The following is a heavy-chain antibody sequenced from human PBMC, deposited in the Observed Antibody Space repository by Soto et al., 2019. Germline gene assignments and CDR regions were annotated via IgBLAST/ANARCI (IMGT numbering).Heavy chain of an antibody. J-gene: IGHJ5*01. Sequence: EVQLLESGGGLVQPGGSLRLSCAASGFTFSSYAMRWVRQAPVKGLEWVSAISGSGGSTYYADSVKGRFTISRDNSKNARYLHMNRLRAEDTAVYYCARRGSRSDYDSWCQGTLVTVSS. CDR2: ISGSGGST. V-gene: IGHV3-23*01. CDR1: GFTFSSYA. D-gene: IGHD1-26*01. CDR3: ARRGSRSDYDS.